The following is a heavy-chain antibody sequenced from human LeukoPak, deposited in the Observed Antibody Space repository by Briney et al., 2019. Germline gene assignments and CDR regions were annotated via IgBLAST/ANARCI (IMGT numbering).Heavy chain of an antibody. J-gene: IGHJ6*02. CDR1: GFTFANYA. CDR2: INTGGST. V-gene: IGHV3-23*01. Sequence: GGSLRLSCAASGFTFANYAMSWVRQAPGKGLEWVSTINTGGSTYHAGSVRGRFTISRDNAKDSLCLQMNSLRAEDTAVYYCARGHKGLEFWGRGTTVTVFS. CDR3: ARGHKGLEF.